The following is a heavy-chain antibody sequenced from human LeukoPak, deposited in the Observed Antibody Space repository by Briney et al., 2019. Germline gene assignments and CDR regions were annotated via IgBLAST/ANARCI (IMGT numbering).Heavy chain of an antibody. V-gene: IGHV3-23*01. CDR1: GFTFSSYA. CDR3: ARFIGPRPRKHLGYCSSTSCPSDAFDI. D-gene: IGHD2-2*01. CDR2: ISGSGGST. J-gene: IGHJ3*02. Sequence: GGSLRLSCAASGFTFSSYAMSWVRQAPGKGLEWVSAISGSGGSTYYADSVKGRFTISRDNAKNTLYLQMNSLRAEDTAVYYCARFIGPRPRKHLGYCSSTSCPSDAFDIWGQGTMVTVSS.